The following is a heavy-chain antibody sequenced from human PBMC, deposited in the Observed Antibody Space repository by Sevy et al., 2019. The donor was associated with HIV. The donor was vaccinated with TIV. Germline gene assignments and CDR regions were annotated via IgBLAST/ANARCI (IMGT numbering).Heavy chain of an antibody. CDR2: IWSDGSNK. CDR1: GFTFSSYG. D-gene: IGHD4-4*01. CDR3: AREDDYITPRTYGMDV. V-gene: IGHV3-33*08. Sequence: GGSLRLSCAASGFTFSSYGMHWVRQAPGKGLEWVAVIWSDGSNKYYADSVKGRFTISRDNSKNTLYLQMNSLRAEDTAVYYCAREDDYITPRTYGMDVWGQGTTVTVSS. J-gene: IGHJ6*02.